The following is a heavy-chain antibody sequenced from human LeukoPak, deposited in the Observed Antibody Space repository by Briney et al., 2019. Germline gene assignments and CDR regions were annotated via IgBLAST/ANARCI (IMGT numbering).Heavy chain of an antibody. D-gene: IGHD2-2*01. CDR2: INWNGGST. J-gene: IGHJ4*02. Sequence: GGSLSLSCAASGFTFDDYGMSWVRQAPGKGLEWVSGINWNGGSTGYADSVKGRFTISRDNAKNSLYLQMNSLRAEDTALYYCASLYCSSTSCSGNDYWGQGTLVTVSS. CDR1: GFTFDDYG. CDR3: ASLYCSSTSCSGNDY. V-gene: IGHV3-20*04.